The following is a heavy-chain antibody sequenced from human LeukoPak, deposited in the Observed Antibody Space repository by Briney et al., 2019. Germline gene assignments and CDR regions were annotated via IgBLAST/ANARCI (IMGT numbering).Heavy chain of an antibody. CDR2: IYCSGST. V-gene: IGHV4-59*01. CDR1: GGCISSYY. J-gene: IGHJ5*02. D-gene: IGHD3-9*01. CDR3: ARWGTYYDILTVPGWFDP. Sequence: PSETLSLTCTGSGGCISSYYWSWIRQPPGKGLEWIGYIYCSGSTNYNPSLKSRVTISVDTSKNQFSLKLSSVTAADTAVYYCARWGTYYDILTVPGWFDPWGQGTLVTVSS.